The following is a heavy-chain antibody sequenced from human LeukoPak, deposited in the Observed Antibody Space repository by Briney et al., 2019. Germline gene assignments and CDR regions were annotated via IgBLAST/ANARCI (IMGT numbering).Heavy chain of an antibody. Sequence: SETLSLTCTVSGGSVSSGSYYWSWIRQPPGTGLEWIAEINHSGNTNYNPSLKSRVTISVDTSKDQFSLRLKSVTAADTAVYYCARGQGYYDSSGYYYFDHWGQGTLVTVSS. CDR1: GGSVSSGSYY. CDR3: ARGQGYYDSSGYYYFDH. V-gene: IGHV4-61*01. CDR2: INHSGNT. J-gene: IGHJ4*02. D-gene: IGHD3-22*01.